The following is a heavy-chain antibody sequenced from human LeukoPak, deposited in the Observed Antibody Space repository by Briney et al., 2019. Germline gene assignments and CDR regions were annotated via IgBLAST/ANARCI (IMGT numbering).Heavy chain of an antibody. CDR2: INPNSGGT. V-gene: IGHV1-2*02. Sequence: ASVKVSCKASGYTFTSYTIHWVRQAPGQGLEWMGWINPNSGGTNYAQKFQGRVTMTRDTSISTAYMELSRLRSDDTAVYYCARGGSMIVLDAFDIWGQGTMVTVSS. CDR3: ARGGSMIVLDAFDI. D-gene: IGHD3-22*01. J-gene: IGHJ3*02. CDR1: GYTFTSYT.